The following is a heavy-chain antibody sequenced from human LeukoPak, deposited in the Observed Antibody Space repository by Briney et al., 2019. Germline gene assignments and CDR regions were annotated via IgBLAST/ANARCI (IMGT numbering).Heavy chain of an antibody. J-gene: IGHJ6*02. CDR2: ISYDGSNK. CDR1: GFTFSIYA. Sequence: GGSLRLSCAASGFTFSIYAMHWVRQAQGKGLEWVAVISYDGSNKYYADSVKGRFSISRDNSKNTLYLQMNSLRAEDTAVYYCARDTQYYYYTMDVWGQGTTVTVSS. V-gene: IGHV3-30-3*01. D-gene: IGHD2/OR15-2a*01. CDR3: ARDTQYYYYTMDV.